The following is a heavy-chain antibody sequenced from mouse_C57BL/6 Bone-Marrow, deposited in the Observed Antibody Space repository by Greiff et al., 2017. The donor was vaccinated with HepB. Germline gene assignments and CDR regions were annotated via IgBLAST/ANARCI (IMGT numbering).Heavy chain of an antibody. Sequence: EVQVVESGGGLVKPGGSLKLSCAASGFTFSSYTMSWVRQTPEKRLEWVATISGGGGNTYYPDSVKGRFTISRDNAKNTLYLQMSSLRSEDTALYYCARHDSNPFAYWGQGTLVTVSA. J-gene: IGHJ3*01. D-gene: IGHD2-5*01. CDR2: ISGGGGNT. CDR1: GFTFSSYT. V-gene: IGHV5-9*01. CDR3: ARHDSNPFAY.